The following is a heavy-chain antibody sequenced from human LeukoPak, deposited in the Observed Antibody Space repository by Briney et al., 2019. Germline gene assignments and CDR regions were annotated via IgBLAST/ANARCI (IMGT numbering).Heavy chain of an antibody. J-gene: IGHJ6*03. D-gene: IGHD6-19*01. CDR1: GFTFSSYW. CDR2: IRQDGSAE. Sequence: GGSLRLSCAASGFTFSSYWMSWVRQAPGKGLEWVANIRQDGSAEHYVDSVKGRFTISRDNAKNSLYLQVDSLRVEDTAVYYCAAHRRIAVAGLGPMDVWGRGTSVTVSS. CDR3: AAHRRIAVAGLGPMDV. V-gene: IGHV3-7*01.